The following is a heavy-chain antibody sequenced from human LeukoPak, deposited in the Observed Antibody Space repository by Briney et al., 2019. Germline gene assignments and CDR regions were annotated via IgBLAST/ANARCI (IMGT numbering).Heavy chain of an antibody. V-gene: IGHV3-74*01. CDR1: GFTFSNYW. Sequence: GGSLRLSCAASGFTFSNYWMHWVRQAPGKGLVWVSRISSDGSSTNYADSVKSRFTISRDNAKNTLYLQMNSLRAGDTAVYYCAKGGIVGTTQPYFDYWGQGTLVTVSS. CDR3: AKGGIVGTTQPYFDY. D-gene: IGHD1-26*01. J-gene: IGHJ4*02. CDR2: ISSDGSST.